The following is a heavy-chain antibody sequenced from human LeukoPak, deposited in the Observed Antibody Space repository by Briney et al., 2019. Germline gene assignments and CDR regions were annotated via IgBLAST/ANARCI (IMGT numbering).Heavy chain of an antibody. J-gene: IGHJ4*02. CDR1: GFTFSSSG. CDR3: AKDYSSGPGWYFDY. CDR2: IRNDGNKY. D-gene: IGHD3-22*01. Sequence: GGSLRLSCVASGFTFSSSGMHWVRQSPGKGLDWVAFIRNDGNKYNYAESVKGRFTISRDNSKNTLYLQMDSLSAEDTAVYYCAKDYSSGPGWYFDYWGQGTLVTVSS. V-gene: IGHV3-30*02.